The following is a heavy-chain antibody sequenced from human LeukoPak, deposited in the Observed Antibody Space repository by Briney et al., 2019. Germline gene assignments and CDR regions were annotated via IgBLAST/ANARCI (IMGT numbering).Heavy chain of an antibody. J-gene: IGHJ5*02. V-gene: IGHV4-4*07. CDR3: AREPSEWGSFDP. CDR1: GGSISSYY. CDR2: IYTSGST. D-gene: IGHD1-26*01. Sequence: SETLSLTCTVSGGSISSYYWSWIRQPAGKGLEWIGRIYTSGSTNYNPSLKSRVTISVDTSKNQFSLKLSSVTAADTAVYYCAREPSEWGSFDPWGQGTLVTVSS.